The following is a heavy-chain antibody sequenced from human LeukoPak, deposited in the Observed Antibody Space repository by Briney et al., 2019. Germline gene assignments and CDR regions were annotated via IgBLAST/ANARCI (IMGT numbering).Heavy chain of an antibody. CDR3: ATERDGFRQGAFDI. V-gene: IGHV4-59*01. Sequence: PSETLSLTCTVSGGSIRSYYWSWIRQPPGKRLEWIGHIYYRGSTNYNPSLKSRVTISVDTSKNQFSLKLSSVTAADTAVYYCATERDGFRQGAFDIWGQGTVDTVSS. J-gene: IGHJ3*02. CDR2: IYYRGST. D-gene: IGHD5-24*01. CDR1: GGSIRSYY.